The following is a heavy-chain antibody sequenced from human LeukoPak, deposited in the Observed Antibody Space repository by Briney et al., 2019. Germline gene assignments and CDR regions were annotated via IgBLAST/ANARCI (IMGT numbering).Heavy chain of an antibody. D-gene: IGHD4/OR15-4a*01. V-gene: IGHV3-48*01. CDR1: GLTFSSYS. CDR3: ARRAGAYSHPYDY. J-gene: IGHJ4*02. CDR2: ISSSSSTI. Sequence: GGSLRLSCAASGLTFSSYSMNWVRQAPGKGLEWVSYISSSSSTIYYADSVKCRFTISRDNSKNTLYLQMNSLRAEDTAVYYCARRAGAYSHPYDYWGQGTLVTVSS.